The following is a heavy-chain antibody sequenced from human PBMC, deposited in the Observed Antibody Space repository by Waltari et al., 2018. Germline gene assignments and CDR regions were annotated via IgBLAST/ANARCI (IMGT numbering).Heavy chain of an antibody. CDR3: ATEYPVTTRAFDI. J-gene: IGHJ3*02. D-gene: IGHD4-17*01. Sequence: QVQLVQSGAEVKKPGASVKVSCKASGYTFTSYGISWVRQAPGQGLEWMGWISAYNGNTNYAQKFQGRVTMTEDTSTDTAYMELSSLRSEDTAVYYCATEYPVTTRAFDIWGQGTMVTVSS. CDR1: GYTFTSYG. CDR2: ISAYNGNT. V-gene: IGHV1-18*01.